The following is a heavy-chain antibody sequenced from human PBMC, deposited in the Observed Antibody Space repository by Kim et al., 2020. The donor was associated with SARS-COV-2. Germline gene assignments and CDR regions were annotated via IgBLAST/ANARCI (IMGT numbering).Heavy chain of an antibody. V-gene: IGHV4-34*01. Sequence: SETLSLTCAVYGGSFSGYYWSWIRQPPGKGLEWIGEINHSGSTNYNPSLKSRVTISVDTSKNQFSLKLSSVTAADTAVYYCARAYCSGGSCYQSNWYFDLWGRGTLVTVSS. J-gene: IGHJ2*01. CDR1: GGSFSGYY. CDR3: ARAYCSGGSCYQSNWYFDL. CDR2: INHSGST. D-gene: IGHD2-15*01.